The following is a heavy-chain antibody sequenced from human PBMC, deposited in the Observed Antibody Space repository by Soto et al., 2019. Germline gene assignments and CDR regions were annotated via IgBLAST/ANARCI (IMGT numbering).Heavy chain of an antibody. V-gene: IGHV3-64D*08. J-gene: IGHJ4*02. D-gene: IGHD3-10*01. CDR2: ISSNGGST. Sequence: PGGSLRLSCSASGFTFSSYAMHWVRQAPGKGLEYVSAISSNGGSTYYADSVKGRFTISRDNSKNTLHLQMSSLRAEDTAVYYCVKAMVRGVVPSYFDYWGQGTLVTVSS. CDR3: VKAMVRGVVPSYFDY. CDR1: GFTFSSYA.